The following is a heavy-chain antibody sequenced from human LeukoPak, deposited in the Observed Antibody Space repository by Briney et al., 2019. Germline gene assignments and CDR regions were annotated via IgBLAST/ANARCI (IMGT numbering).Heavy chain of an antibody. Sequence: GGSLRLSCAASGFTFSSYSMNWVRQAPGKGLEWVAVVWYDGSNIQYVDSVKGRFTISRDNSKSTLYLQMNSLTAEDTAVYYCARGGYSGTYYFDYWGQGTLVTVSS. CDR3: ARGGYSGTYYFDY. D-gene: IGHD1-26*01. J-gene: IGHJ4*02. CDR1: GFTFSSYS. CDR2: VWYDGSNI. V-gene: IGHV3-33*08.